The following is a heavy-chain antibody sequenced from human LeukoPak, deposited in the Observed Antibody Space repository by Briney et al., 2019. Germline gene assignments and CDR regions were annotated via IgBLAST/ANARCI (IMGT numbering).Heavy chain of an antibody. D-gene: IGHD1-1*01. V-gene: IGHV1-2*02. CDR1: GYTFTGYY. J-gene: IGHJ3*02. Sequence: ASVKVSCKASGYTFTGYYMHWVRQAPGQGLEWMGWIDPNSGGTKYTQKFQGRVTMTRDTSITTAYMELSRLTSDDTAVYYCAXXXAVGLDDAFDIWGQGTMVTVSS. CDR3: AXXXAVGLDDAFDI. CDR2: IDPNSGGT.